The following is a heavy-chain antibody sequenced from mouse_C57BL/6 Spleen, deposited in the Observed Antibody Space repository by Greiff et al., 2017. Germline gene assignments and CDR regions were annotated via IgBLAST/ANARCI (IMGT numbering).Heavy chain of an antibody. V-gene: IGHV1-69*01. D-gene: IGHD4-1*01. CDR3: ARGNWDEDDD. CDR1: GYTFTRYW. J-gene: IGHJ2*01. Sequence: QVQLQQPGAELVMPGASVKLSCKASGYTFTRYWMHWVKQRPGQGLVWIGEIDPSDSYTNYNQKFKGKSTLTVDKSSSTAYMQLSSLTSEDSAVYYCARGNWDEDDDWGQGTTLTVSS. CDR2: IDPSDSYT.